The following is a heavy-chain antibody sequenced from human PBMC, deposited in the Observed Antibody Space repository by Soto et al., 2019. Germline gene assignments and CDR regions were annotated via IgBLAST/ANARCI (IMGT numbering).Heavy chain of an antibody. CDR2: IYYSGST. Sequence: PSETLSLTCSVFGGSISSSKYYWGWTRQSPGKGLEWIGNIYYSGSTYYNPSLKSRVTISVDTSKNQFSLKLSSVTAADTAVYYCARYRVRRAGTYPLYYYGMDVWGQGTTVTVSS. J-gene: IGHJ6*02. D-gene: IGHD6-19*01. CDR1: GGSISSSKYY. CDR3: ARYRVRRAGTYPLYYYGMDV. V-gene: IGHV4-39*07.